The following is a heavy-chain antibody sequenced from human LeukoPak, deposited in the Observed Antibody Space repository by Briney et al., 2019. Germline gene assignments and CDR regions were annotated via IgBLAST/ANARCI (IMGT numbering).Heavy chain of an antibody. Sequence: SETLSFTCAVSGGSISSGGYSWSWIRQPPGKGLEWIGYIYHSGSTYYNPSLKSRVTISVDRSKNQFSLKLSSVTAADTAVYYCARVPYCSNGICYTHYYCDYWGQGTLVTVSS. CDR3: ARVPYCSNGICYTHYYCDY. J-gene: IGHJ4*02. CDR2: IYHSGST. V-gene: IGHV4-30-2*01. CDR1: GGSISSGGYS. D-gene: IGHD2-8*01.